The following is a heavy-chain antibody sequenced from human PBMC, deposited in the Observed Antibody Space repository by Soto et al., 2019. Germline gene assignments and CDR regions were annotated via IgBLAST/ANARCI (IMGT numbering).Heavy chain of an antibody. CDR3: ARAIREYQLLIRRYYFVY. Sequence: ASVKLSCKASGYTFANYDINWVRQATGQGLEWMGWMNPNTGNTGYAQKFQGRVTMTRNTSISTAYMELSSLRSEDTAVYYCARAIREYQLLIRRYYFVYWGQGPLVTVSS. D-gene: IGHD2-2*01. CDR2: MNPNTGNT. V-gene: IGHV1-8*01. J-gene: IGHJ4*02. CDR1: GYTFANYD.